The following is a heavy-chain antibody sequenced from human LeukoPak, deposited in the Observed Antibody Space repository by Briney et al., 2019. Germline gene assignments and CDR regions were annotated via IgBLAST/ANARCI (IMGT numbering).Heavy chain of an antibody. Sequence: SETLSLTCSVFDASIRSYFWSWIRQAPGKGLEWIGYICYSGTTNYNPSLKSRVTISVDTSKDQFSLNLSSVTAADTAVYYCARHGFYISSSYFDYWGQGMLVTVSS. V-gene: IGHV4-59*08. CDR2: ICYSGTT. J-gene: IGHJ4*02. CDR3: ARHGFYISSSYFDY. D-gene: IGHD6-6*01. CDR1: DASIRSYF.